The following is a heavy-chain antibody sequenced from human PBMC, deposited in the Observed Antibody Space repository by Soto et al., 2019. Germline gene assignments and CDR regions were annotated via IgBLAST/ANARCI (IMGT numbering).Heavy chain of an antibody. J-gene: IGHJ4*02. CDR1: GFTFSTYA. CDR3: AKDLFPTSGQRFFFES. D-gene: IGHD2-21*01. V-gene: IGHV3-23*01. CDR2: ILNDETP. Sequence: GGSLRLSCAASGFTFSTYAMTWVRQAPGRGLEWVSTILNDETPFYTDSVKGRFTISRDNVRGTLYLQMNGLRVEDAALYFCAKDLFPTSGQRFFFESWGQGSLVTVSS.